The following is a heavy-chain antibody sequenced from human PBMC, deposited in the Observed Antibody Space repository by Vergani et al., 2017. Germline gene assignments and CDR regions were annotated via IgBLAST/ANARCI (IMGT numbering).Heavy chain of an antibody. D-gene: IGHD4-23*01. CDR2: IYPSGNT. V-gene: IGHV4-34*01. J-gene: IGHJ4*02. CDR1: GGSFSGYY. CDR3: ARGGNSFDY. Sequence: QVQLQQWGAGLLKPSETLSLTCAVYGGSFSGYYWSWIRQPPGKGLEWIGYIYPSGNTNYNPSLQSRVTMSVDTSKNQFSLKVRSVTAADTAVYYCARGGNSFDYWGQGTLVTVSS.